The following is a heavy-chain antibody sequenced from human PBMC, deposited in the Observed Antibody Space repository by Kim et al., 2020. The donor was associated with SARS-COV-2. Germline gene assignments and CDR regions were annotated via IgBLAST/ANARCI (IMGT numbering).Heavy chain of an antibody. Sequence: GGSLRLSCAASGFTFSTYTMNWVRQAPFKGLEWVSSITSSRSYIYYADSVKGRFTISRDNAKNTLYLQMNSLRAEDTAVYYCARDHSVPAMVPDAFDIWG. V-gene: IGHV3-21*01. J-gene: IGHJ3*02. CDR3: ARDHSVPAMVPDAFDI. CDR1: GFTFSTYT. D-gene: IGHD5-18*01. CDR2: ITSSRSYI.